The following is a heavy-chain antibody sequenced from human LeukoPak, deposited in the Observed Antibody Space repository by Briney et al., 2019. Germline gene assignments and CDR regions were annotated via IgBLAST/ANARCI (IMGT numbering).Heavy chain of an antibody. D-gene: IGHD3-9*01. J-gene: IGHJ4*02. CDR2: ISYDGSNK. CDR1: GFTFSSYA. CDR3: AKPPNYDILTTSGY. Sequence: PGRSLRLSCAASGFTFSSYAMHWVRQAPGEGLEWVAVISYDGSNKYYADSVKGRFTISRDNSKNTLYLQMNSLRAEDTAVYYCAKPPNYDILTTSGYWGQGTLVTVSS. V-gene: IGHV3-30-3*02.